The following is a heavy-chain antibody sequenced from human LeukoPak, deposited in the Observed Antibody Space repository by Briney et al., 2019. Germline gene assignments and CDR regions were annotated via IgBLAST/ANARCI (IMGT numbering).Heavy chain of an antibody. J-gene: IGHJ4*02. V-gene: IGHV1-24*01. CDR3: ATAPITFGGVISRGLFDY. Sequence: WASVKVSCKVSGYTFTELSMHWVRQAPGKGLEWMGGFDPEDGETIYAQKFQGRVTMTEDTSTDTAYMELSSLRSEDTAVYYCATAPITFGGVISRGLFDYWGQGTLVTVSS. CDR1: GYTFTELS. CDR2: FDPEDGET. D-gene: IGHD3-16*02.